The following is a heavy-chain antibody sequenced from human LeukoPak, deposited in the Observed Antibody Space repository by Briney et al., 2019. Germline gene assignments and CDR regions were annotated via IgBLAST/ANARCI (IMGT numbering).Heavy chain of an antibody. Sequence: SETLSLTCTVSGGSICSYYWSWIRQPAGKGLEWIGRIYTSGSPNYNPSLKSRVTMSVDTSKNQFSLRLSSVTAADTAVYYCARGDYVWGSYRTYYMDVWGKGTTVTVSS. CDR3: ARGDYVWGSYRTYYMDV. D-gene: IGHD3-16*02. J-gene: IGHJ6*03. V-gene: IGHV4-4*07. CDR2: IYTSGSP. CDR1: GGSICSYY.